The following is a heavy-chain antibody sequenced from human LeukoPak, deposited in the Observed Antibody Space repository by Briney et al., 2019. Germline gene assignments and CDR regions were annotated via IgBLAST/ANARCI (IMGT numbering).Heavy chain of an antibody. J-gene: IGHJ4*02. CDR3: ARDGMDDYVWGSYRYDY. V-gene: IGHV3-48*03. Sequence: PGGSLRLSSAASGFTFSSYEMNWIRQAPGKGLEWDSYISSSGSTIYYADSVKGRFTISRDNAKNSLYLQMNSLRAEDTAVYYCARDGMDDYVWGSYRYDYWGQGTLVTVSS. CDR1: GFTFSSYE. D-gene: IGHD3-16*02. CDR2: ISSSGSTI.